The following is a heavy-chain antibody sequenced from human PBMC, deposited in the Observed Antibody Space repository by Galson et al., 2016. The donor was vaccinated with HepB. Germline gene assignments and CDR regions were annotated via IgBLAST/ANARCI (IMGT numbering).Heavy chain of an antibody. CDR3: VRDGDHYDFDF. CDR1: GFTSSNYW. Sequence: SLRLSCAVSGFTSSNYWMHWVRQAPGQGLVWVSRINGAGSDTAYADSVRGRFTISRDNARNTLSLQMNRLRAEDTAVYFCVRDGDHYDFDFWGQGTLVTVSS. CDR2: INGAGSDT. D-gene: IGHD4-17*01. J-gene: IGHJ4*02. V-gene: IGHV3-74*01.